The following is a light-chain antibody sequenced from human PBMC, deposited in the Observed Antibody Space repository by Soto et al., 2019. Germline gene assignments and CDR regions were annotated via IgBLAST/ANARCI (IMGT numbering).Light chain of an antibody. J-gene: IGLJ1*01. Sequence: QSALTQPASVSGSPGQSITISCTGTSSDIGTYNFVSWYQQHPGKAPKLIIYGVTNRPSGVSNRFSGSKSGNTASLTISGLQAEDEADYYCNSYAGTSDVFGTGTKVTVL. CDR3: NSYAGTSDV. CDR1: SSDIGTYNF. CDR2: GVT. V-gene: IGLV2-14*01.